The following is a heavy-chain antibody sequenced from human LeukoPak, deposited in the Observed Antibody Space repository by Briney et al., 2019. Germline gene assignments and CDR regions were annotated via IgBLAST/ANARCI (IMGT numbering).Heavy chain of an antibody. CDR2: IYYSGNT. D-gene: IGHD1-1*01. V-gene: IGHV4-39*07. CDR1: GGSISSSSYY. CDR3: ARDVQTNFFMDV. J-gene: IGHJ6*03. Sequence: PSETLSLTCTVSGGSISSSSYYWGWIRQPPGKGLEWIGSIYYSGNTYYNPSLNSRVTISVDTSKNQFSLKLSSVTAADTAVYYCARDVQTNFFMDVWGKGTTVTVSS.